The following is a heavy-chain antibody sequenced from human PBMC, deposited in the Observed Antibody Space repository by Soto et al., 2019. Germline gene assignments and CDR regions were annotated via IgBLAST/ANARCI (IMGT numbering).Heavy chain of an antibody. CDR1: SSTSIRNG. Sequence: QIHLVQSGAEVKEPGASVKVSCKASSSTSIRNGFSWVRQAPGQGLEWVGWSRADRGHTNYAQKFQGRVTMTTDISTSTTYMELRSLRSDDTAVYYCARDADQWDHRFCDSGGQGTLVTVSS. J-gene: IGHJ5*01. CDR3: ARDADQWDHRFCDS. D-gene: IGHD1-26*01. CDR2: SRADRGHT. V-gene: IGHV1-18*01.